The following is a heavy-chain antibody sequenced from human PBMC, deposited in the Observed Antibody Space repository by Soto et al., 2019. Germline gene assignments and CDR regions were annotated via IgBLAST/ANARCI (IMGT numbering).Heavy chain of an antibody. D-gene: IGHD6-13*01. CDR2: INAGNGNT. CDR3: ARDVAAADY. Sequence: ASVKVSCKASGYTSNNYAMHWVRQAPGQGLEWMGCINAGNGNTKYSQKFQDRVTISRDTSASTAYMELSSLRSEDTAVYYCARDVAAADYWGQGTLVTVSS. CDR1: GYTSNNYA. V-gene: IGHV1-3*01. J-gene: IGHJ4*02.